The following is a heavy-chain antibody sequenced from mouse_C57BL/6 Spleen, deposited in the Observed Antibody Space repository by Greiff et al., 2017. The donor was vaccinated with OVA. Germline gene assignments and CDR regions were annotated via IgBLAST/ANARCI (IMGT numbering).Heavy chain of an antibody. V-gene: IGHV1-4*01. CDR1: GYTFTSYT. J-gene: IGHJ2*01. CDR3: ARVTTVVAFDY. D-gene: IGHD1-1*01. CDR2: INPSSGYT. Sequence: VQLQQSGAELARPGASVKMSCKASGYTFTSYTMHWVKQRPGQGLEWIGYINPSSGYTKYNQKFKDKATLTADKSSSTAYMQLSSLTSEDSAVYYCARVTTVVAFDYWGRGTTLTVSS.